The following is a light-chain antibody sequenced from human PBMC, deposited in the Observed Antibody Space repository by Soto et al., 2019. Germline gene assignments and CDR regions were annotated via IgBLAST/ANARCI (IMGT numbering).Light chain of an antibody. CDR2: YDN. CDR1: NIGSKS. CDR3: QVWDSRSDHPV. J-gene: IGLJ2*01. V-gene: IGLV3-21*04. Sequence: SYELTQPPSVSVAPGKTARITCGGNNIGSKSVHWYQQKPGQAPVLVIYYDNDRPSGIPERFSGSNSGNTATLTINRVEAGDEADYYCQVWDSRSDHPVFGGGTKVTVL.